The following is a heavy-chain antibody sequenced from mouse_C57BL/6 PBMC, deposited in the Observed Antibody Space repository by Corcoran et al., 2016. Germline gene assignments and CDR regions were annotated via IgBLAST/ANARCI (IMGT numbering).Heavy chain of an antibody. CDR1: GYTFTDYY. Sequence: QVQLKQSGAELVRPGASVKLSCKASGYTFTDYYINWVKQRPGQGLEWIARIYPGSGNTYYNEKFKGKATLTAEKSSSTAYMQLSSLTSEDSAVYFCARSGYAMDYWDQGTSVTVSS. V-gene: IGHV1-76*01. CDR2: IYPGSGNT. CDR3: ARSGYAMDY. J-gene: IGHJ4*01.